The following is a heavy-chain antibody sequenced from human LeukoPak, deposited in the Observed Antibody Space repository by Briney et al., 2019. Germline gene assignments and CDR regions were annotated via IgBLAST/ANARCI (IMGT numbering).Heavy chain of an antibody. CDR2: VNHGGDT. J-gene: IGHJ5*02. V-gene: IGHV4-34*01. CDR1: KGSFSGYH. D-gene: IGHD3-16*01. Sequence: SETLSLTCAVYKGSFSGYHWSWIGQSPERGLEWIGEVNHGGDTNYNPSLRSRVAISLDTSKNHFSLKLRSVTAADTAVYNCARAAWNGGGGFDPWGQGTLVTVSS. CDR3: ARAAWNGGGGFDP.